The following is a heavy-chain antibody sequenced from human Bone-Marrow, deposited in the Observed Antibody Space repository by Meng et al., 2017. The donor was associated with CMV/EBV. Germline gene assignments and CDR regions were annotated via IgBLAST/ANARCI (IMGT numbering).Heavy chain of an antibody. CDR2: INPSGGST. CDR1: GYTFTSYY. D-gene: IGHD2/OR15-2a*01. Sequence: ASVKVSCKASGYTFTSYYMHWVRQAPGQGLEWMGIINPSGGSTSYAQKFQGRVTMTRDTSTSTVYMELSSLRSEDTAVYYCAREGGVNSRSYYYYGMDVWGQGTTVTDSS. V-gene: IGHV1-46*01. J-gene: IGHJ6*02. CDR3: AREGGVNSRSYYYYGMDV.